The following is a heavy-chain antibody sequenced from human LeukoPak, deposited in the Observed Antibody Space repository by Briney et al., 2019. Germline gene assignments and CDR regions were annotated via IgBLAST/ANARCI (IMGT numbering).Heavy chain of an antibody. D-gene: IGHD3-3*01. CDR3: ATGMGTLWRGYYQDY. CDR1: GGTFSTYA. J-gene: IGHJ4*02. CDR2: IIPVLGVA. V-gene: IGHV1-69*04. Sequence: SVKVSCKASGGTFSTYAISWVRQAPGQGLEWMGRIIPVLGVANYAQKFQGRVTISADKSTSTAYMEVSSLRSEDTAVYYCATGMGTLWRGYYQDYWGQGTLVTVSS.